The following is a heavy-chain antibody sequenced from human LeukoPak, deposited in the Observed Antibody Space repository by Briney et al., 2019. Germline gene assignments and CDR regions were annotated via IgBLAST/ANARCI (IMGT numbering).Heavy chain of an antibody. CDR2: ISSSSTII. D-gene: IGHD6-19*01. Sequence: GGALRLSCADFGFTFSHYSMKWVRQAPGKGLEWGSYISSSSTIIYYAYSVKGRFSISIDNAKNSLYLQMNSLRDEDTAVYYCARWFTSGRGFFDYWGQGILVTVSS. V-gene: IGHV3-48*02. CDR1: GFTFSHYS. J-gene: IGHJ4*02. CDR3: ARWFTSGRGFFDY.